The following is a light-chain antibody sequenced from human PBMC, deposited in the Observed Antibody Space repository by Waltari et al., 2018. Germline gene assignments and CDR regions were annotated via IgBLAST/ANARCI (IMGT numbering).Light chain of an antibody. V-gene: IGLV1-40*01. CDR1: SSNIGAGYD. Sequence: QSVLTQPPSVSGAPGQRVTISCNGSSSNIGAGYDVHWYQQLPGTAPKLLIYGNSKRPSGVPDRFSGSKSGTSASLAITGLQAEDEADYYCQSYDSSLSGYVFGTGTKVTVL. CDR2: GNS. CDR3: QSYDSSLSGYV. J-gene: IGLJ1*01.